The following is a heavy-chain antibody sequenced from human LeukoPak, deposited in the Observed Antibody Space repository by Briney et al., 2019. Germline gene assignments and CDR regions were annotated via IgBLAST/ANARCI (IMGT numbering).Heavy chain of an antibody. CDR1: GYTFNSYG. CDR2: ISNYNGDT. J-gene: IGHJ4*02. Sequence: ASVKVSCKASGYTFNSYGFSWVRQAPGQGLEWVGWISNYNGDTRYAQKFQGRVTMTTDTSTRTSNMELRNLGSDDTAVYYRARALYSDSSGYYPGLDHWGQGTLVTVSS. CDR3: ARALYSDSSGYYPGLDH. D-gene: IGHD3-22*01. V-gene: IGHV1-18*01.